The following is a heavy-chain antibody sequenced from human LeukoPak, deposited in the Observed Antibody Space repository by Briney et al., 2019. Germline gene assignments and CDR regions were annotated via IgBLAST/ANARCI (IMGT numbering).Heavy chain of an antibody. J-gene: IGHJ4*02. V-gene: IGHV1-69*13. Sequence: SVKVSCKASGGTFSSYAISWVRQAPGQGLEWXXGIIPIFGTANYAQKFQGRVTITADESTSTAYMELSSLRSEDTAVYYCARGEGGDNHYFDYWGQGTLVTVSS. CDR2: IIPIFGTA. CDR1: GGTFSSYA. D-gene: IGHD2-21*01. CDR3: ARGEGGDNHYFDY.